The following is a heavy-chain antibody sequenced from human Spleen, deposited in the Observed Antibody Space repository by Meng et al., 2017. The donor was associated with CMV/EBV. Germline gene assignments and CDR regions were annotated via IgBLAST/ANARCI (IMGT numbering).Heavy chain of an antibody. CDR3: ARGGLDIVVVPAALSYYYGMDV. D-gene: IGHD2-2*03. Sequence: SETLSLTCTVSGGSISSYYWSWIRQPPGKGLEWIGYIYYSGSTNYNPSLKSRVTISVDTSKNQFSLKLSSVTAADTAVYYCARGGLDIVVVPAALSYYYGMDVWGQGTTVTVSS. CDR1: GGSISSYY. J-gene: IGHJ6*02. V-gene: IGHV4-59*01. CDR2: IYYSGST.